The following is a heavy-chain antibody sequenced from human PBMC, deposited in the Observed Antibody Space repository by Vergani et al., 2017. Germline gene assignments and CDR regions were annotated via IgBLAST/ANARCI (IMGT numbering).Heavy chain of an antibody. V-gene: IGHV1-69*06. CDR1: GGTFSSYA. Sequence: QVQLVQSGAEVKKPGSSVKVSCKASGGTFSSYAISWVRQAPGQGLEWMGGIIPIVGTANYAQKFQGRVTITADKSTSTAYMELSSLRSEDTAVYYCATTPDIVVVPAAILPELLWFDPWGQGTLVTVSS. J-gene: IGHJ5*02. D-gene: IGHD2-2*02. CDR3: ATTPDIVVVPAAILPELLWFDP. CDR2: IIPIVGTA.